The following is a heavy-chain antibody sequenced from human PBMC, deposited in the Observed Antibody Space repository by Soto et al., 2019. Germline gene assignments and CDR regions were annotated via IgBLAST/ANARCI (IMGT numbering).Heavy chain of an antibody. D-gene: IGHD2-15*01. CDR3: AKELVVVVAAISQFYFDY. CDR1: GFTFSNYA. Sequence: GGSLRLSCAASGFTFSNYAMSWVRQAAGKGLEWVSAIRADGDRTYYADSVKGRFTISRDNSKNTLYLQMNTLGAEDTVIYYCAKELVVVVAAISQFYFDYWGQGTPVTVSS. J-gene: IGHJ4*02. CDR2: IRADGDRT. V-gene: IGHV3-23*01.